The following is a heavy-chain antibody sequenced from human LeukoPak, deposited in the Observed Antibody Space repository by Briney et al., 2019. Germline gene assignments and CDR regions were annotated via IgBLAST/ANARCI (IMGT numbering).Heavy chain of an antibody. Sequence: SETLSLTCAVYGGSFSGYYWSWIRQPPGKGLEWIGEINHSGSTNYNPSLKSRVTISVDTSKNQFSLKLSSVTAADTAVYYCARAEVHQLWLLNYYYMDVWGKGTTVTVSS. D-gene: IGHD5-18*01. CDR3: ARAEVHQLWLLNYYYMDV. J-gene: IGHJ6*03. V-gene: IGHV4-34*01. CDR1: GGSFSGYY. CDR2: INHSGST.